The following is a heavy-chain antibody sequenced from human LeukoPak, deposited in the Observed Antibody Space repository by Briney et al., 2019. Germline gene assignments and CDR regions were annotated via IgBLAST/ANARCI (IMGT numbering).Heavy chain of an antibody. Sequence: SETLSLTCTVSGGSISSGGYYWSWIRQHPGKGLEWIGYIYYSGSTYYNPSLKSRVTISVDTSKNQFSLKLSSVTAADTAVYYCVRVGGSPLGALDIWGQGTMVTVSS. CDR3: VRVGGSPLGALDI. V-gene: IGHV4-31*03. J-gene: IGHJ3*02. CDR2: IYYSGST. D-gene: IGHD1-14*01. CDR1: GGSISSGGYY.